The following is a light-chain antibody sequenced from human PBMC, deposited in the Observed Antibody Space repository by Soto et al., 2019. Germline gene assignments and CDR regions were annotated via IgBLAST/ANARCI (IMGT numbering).Light chain of an antibody. Sequence: EIVMTQSPATLSVSPGERATLSCRASQSVGSNLAWYQQRPGQAPRPLIYGASTRAIGIPPRFSGSGSGTEFTLTISSLQSEDFAVYYYQQYNNWPYTFGRGTKLEIK. CDR3: QQYNNWPYT. J-gene: IGKJ2*01. V-gene: IGKV3-15*01. CDR1: QSVGSN. CDR2: GAS.